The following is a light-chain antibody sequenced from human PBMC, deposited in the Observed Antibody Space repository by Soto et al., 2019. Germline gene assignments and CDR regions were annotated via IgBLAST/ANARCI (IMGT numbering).Light chain of an antibody. V-gene: IGLV1-47*01. CDR1: TSNILRNY. Sequence: QSVLTQPPSASGNPGQRLTISCSGSTSNILRNYVYWYRQFPGTAPRLLISMNDQRPSGVPDRFSGSKSGTSASLATSGLRSEDEADYYCASWDDSLSGYVFGTGTKVTVL. J-gene: IGLJ1*01. CDR2: MND. CDR3: ASWDDSLSGYV.